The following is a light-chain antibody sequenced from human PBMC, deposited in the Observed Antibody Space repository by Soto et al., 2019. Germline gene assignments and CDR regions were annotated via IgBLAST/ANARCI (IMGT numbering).Light chain of an antibody. CDR1: NIGSKS. CDR3: LVWDSSSDLFHMV. V-gene: IGLV3-21*04. J-gene: IGLJ2*01. Sequence: SYELTQPPSVSVAPGKTARITCGGNNIGSKSVHWCQQKPGKAPVLVIYYDSDRPSGIPVRFSGSNSGNTSTLTISRVVAGDEAEYYCLVWDSSSDLFHMVFGGGTNVTVL. CDR2: YDS.